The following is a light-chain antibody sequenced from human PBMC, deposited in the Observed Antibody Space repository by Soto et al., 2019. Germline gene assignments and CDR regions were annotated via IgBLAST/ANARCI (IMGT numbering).Light chain of an antibody. J-gene: IGLJ1*01. CDR2: DTN. V-gene: IGLV7-46*01. CDR1: TGAVTSGHY. Sequence: QTVVTQEPSLTVSPGGTVTLTCGSSTGAVTSGHYPHWFQQKSGQAPRTLIYDTNNRHSWTPARFSGSLLGGKGALTLSDAQPEDEADYYCLLIYPGVGEDFGTGTKLTVL. CDR3: LLIYPGVGED.